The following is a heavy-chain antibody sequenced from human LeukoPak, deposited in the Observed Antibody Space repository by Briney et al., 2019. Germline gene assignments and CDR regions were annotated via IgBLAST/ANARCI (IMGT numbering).Heavy chain of an antibody. CDR1: GFTFSSYE. CDR3: ARENCDSSSCFNSFGMDV. D-gene: IGHD2-2*01. Sequence: GGSLRLSCAASGFTFSSYEMNWVRQAPGKGLEWLSYISSSGTTIKYADSVKGRFTISRDNAKNSLYLQVNSLRAEDRAVYYCARENCDSSSCFNSFGMDVWGQGTTVTVSS. CDR2: ISSSGTTI. V-gene: IGHV3-48*03. J-gene: IGHJ6*02.